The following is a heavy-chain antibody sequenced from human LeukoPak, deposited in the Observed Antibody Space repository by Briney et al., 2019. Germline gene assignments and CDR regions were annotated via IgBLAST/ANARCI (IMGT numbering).Heavy chain of an antibody. CDR3: AREARGWFDP. Sequence: SETLSLACTVSGGSISSYYWSWIRQPPGKGLEWIGYIYYSGSTNYNPSLKSRVTISVDTSKNQFSLKLSSVTAADTAVYYCAREARGWFDPWGQGTLVTVSS. V-gene: IGHV4-59*01. CDR2: IYYSGST. J-gene: IGHJ5*02. CDR1: GGSISSYY.